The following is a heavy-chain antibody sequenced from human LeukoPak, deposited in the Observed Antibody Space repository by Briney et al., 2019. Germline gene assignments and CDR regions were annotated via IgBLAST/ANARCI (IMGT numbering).Heavy chain of an antibody. J-gene: IGHJ6*03. V-gene: IGHV1-69*13. D-gene: IGHD6-19*01. CDR2: IIPIFGIA. CDR1: GGTFNSYA. CDR3: ARAPYSSGGSTNYYYYYYMDV. Sequence: ASVKVSCKASGGTFNSYAITWVRQAPGQGLEWMGGIIPIFGIANYAQKSQGRVTITADESTSTAYMELSSLRSEDTAVYYCARAPYSSGGSTNYYYYYYMDVWDKGTTVTVSS.